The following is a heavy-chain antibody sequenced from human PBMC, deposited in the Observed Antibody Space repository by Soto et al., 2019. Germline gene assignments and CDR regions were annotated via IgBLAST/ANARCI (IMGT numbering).Heavy chain of an antibody. CDR2: ISTYNGNT. Sequence: GASVKVSCKASGYTFTSYGMSWVRQAPGQGLEWMGWISTYNGNTKYAQKLQGRVTMTTDTSTSTAYMELRSLRSDDTAVFYCAREMVRGVGSDYWGLGTLVTVSS. CDR1: GYTFTSYG. V-gene: IGHV1-18*01. J-gene: IGHJ4*02. CDR3: AREMVRGVGSDY. D-gene: IGHD3-10*01.